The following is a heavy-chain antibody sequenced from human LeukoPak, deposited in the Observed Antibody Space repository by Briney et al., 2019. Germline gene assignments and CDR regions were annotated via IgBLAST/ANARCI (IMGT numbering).Heavy chain of an antibody. V-gene: IGHV3-7*01. J-gene: IGHJ6*02. D-gene: IGHD3-10*01. CDR2: INKDGTEK. Sequence: GGSLRLSCTASRFTFSSHWVNWVRQAPGKGLEWVANINKDGTEKYYMDSVRGRFTISRDNAQNSLFLQMNSLRAEDTAVYYCAREDGSGTDRQHYYGMDVWGQGTTVTVSS. CDR1: RFTFSSHW. CDR3: AREDGSGTDRQHYYGMDV.